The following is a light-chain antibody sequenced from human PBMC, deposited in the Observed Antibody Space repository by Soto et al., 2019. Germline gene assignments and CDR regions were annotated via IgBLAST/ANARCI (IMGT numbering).Light chain of an antibody. CDR1: QNVRTF. V-gene: IGKV3-11*01. Sequence: EVVLTQSPATLSLSPGERATLSCRASQNVRTFLDWYQQKPGQAPRLLIYAASNRATGIPDRFSGSGSGTGFTLTISSPEPEDFAVYYCQQHSHWPPWTFGQGTRVEIQ. CDR2: AAS. CDR3: QQHSHWPPWT. J-gene: IGKJ1*01.